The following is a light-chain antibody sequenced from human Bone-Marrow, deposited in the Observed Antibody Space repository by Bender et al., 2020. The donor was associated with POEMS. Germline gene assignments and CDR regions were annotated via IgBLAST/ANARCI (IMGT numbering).Light chain of an antibody. CDR3: CSYAGSFSWV. CDR2: DVS. CDR1: SSDLGSYPY. Sequence: QSALTQPRSVSGSPGQSVTISCTGTSSDLGSYPYLSWYQQHPGKAPRLMISDVSERPSGVPDRFSGSKSGNTASLTISGLQAEDEADYYCCSYAGSFSWVFGGGTKLTVL. J-gene: IGLJ3*02. V-gene: IGLV2-11*01.